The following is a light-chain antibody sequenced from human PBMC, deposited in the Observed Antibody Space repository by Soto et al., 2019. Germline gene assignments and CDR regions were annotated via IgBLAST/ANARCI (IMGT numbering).Light chain of an antibody. Sequence: QAVVTQPPSASGTTGQRVTISCSGSSSNIGSNTVNWYQQLPGTAPKLLIYSNNQRPSGVPDRFSGSKSGTSASLAISGLQSEDEADYYCASWDDSLQGVFGTGTKVTV. J-gene: IGLJ1*01. CDR1: SSNIGSNT. CDR2: SNN. CDR3: ASWDDSLQGV. V-gene: IGLV1-44*01.